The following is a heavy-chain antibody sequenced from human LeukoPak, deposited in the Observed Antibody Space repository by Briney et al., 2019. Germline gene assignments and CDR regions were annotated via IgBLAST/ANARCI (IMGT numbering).Heavy chain of an antibody. CDR3: ANFDADSQAFHI. V-gene: IGHV3-66*01. CDR2: IYNSGST. J-gene: IGHJ3*02. CDR1: GFTVGYNY. Sequence: GGSLRLSCAASGFTVGYNYMTWVRQAPGKGLEWVAAIYNSGSTYYADSVKGRFTISRDNSKNTMYLQMNSLKGEDTAVYSCANFDADSQAFHIWGQGTMVTVSS. D-gene: IGHD3-9*01.